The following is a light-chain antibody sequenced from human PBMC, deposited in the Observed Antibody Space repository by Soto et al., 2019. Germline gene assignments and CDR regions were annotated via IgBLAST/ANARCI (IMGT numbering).Light chain of an antibody. CDR1: SSDIGAYNY. Sequence: QSALTQPRSVSGSPGQSVTISCTGTSSDIGAYNYVSWYQQHPGKAPKLMIHDVTQRPSGVPNRFSGSKSGNTASLTISGLQAEDEADYYCCSYAGSYVFGTGTKLTVL. CDR2: DVT. J-gene: IGLJ1*01. V-gene: IGLV2-11*01. CDR3: CSYAGSYV.